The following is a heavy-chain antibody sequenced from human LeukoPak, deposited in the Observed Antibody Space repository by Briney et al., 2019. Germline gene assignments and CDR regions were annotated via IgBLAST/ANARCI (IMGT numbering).Heavy chain of an antibody. D-gene: IGHD3-10*01. CDR1: GFTFSSYA. J-gene: IGHJ4*02. Sequence: AGGSLRLSCAASGFTFSSYAMTCVRQSPGKGLEWVSVIGSGGDTYYSDSVQGRFTISRDNSKNTLYLQMNSLRADDTAVYYCAKYYAARSRSFDFWGQGTLVTVSS. V-gene: IGHV3-23*01. CDR3: AKYYAARSRSFDF. CDR2: IGSGGDT.